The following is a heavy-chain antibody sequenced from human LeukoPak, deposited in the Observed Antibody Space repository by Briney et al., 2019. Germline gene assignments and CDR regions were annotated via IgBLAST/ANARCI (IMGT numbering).Heavy chain of an antibody. J-gene: IGHJ5*02. D-gene: IGHD2-15*01. CDR3: ARIYCSGGSCYGENWFDP. CDR1: GFTFSSYW. Sequence: GGSLRLSCAASGFTFSSYWMRWVRQAPGKGLEWVANIKQDGSEKYYVDSVKGRFTISRDNAKNSLYLQMNSLRAEDTAVYYCARIYCSGGSCYGENWFDPWGQGTLVTVSS. CDR2: IKQDGSEK. V-gene: IGHV3-7*03.